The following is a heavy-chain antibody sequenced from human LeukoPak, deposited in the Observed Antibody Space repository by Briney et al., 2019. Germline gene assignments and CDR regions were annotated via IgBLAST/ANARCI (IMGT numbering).Heavy chain of an antibody. J-gene: IGHJ4*02. D-gene: IGHD3-10*01. V-gene: IGHV4-39*01. CDR1: GGSISSSSYY. CDR2: IYHSGST. CDR3: ASTPGSGSDY. Sequence: SETLSLTCTVSGGSISSSSYYWGWLRQPPGKGLEWNGSIYHSGSTYYNPSLKSRVTISVDTSKNQFSLKLSSVTAAGTAVYYCASTPGSGSDYWGQGTLVTVSS.